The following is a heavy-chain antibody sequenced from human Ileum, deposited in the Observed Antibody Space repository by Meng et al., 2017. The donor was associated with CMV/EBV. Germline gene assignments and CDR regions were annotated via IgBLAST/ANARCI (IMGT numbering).Heavy chain of an antibody. J-gene: IGHJ4*02. CDR1: GYTFTGYY. D-gene: IGHD1-14*01. V-gene: IGHV1-46*01. Sequence: QVQLVPYGAGVKKPGASVKVSCKASGYTFTGYYIHWVRQAPGEGLEWMGIINPGDGSTNYAQKFQGRVTMTRDTSTTTVHMELSSLRSEDTAVYYCARGPSRTDFDYWGQGTLVTVSS. CDR2: INPGDGST. CDR3: ARGPSRTDFDY.